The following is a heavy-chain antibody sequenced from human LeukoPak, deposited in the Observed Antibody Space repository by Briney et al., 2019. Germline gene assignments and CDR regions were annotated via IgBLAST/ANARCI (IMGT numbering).Heavy chain of an antibody. CDR2: LSDTGGST. CDR1: GFTFSKFA. Sequence: PGGSLRLSCAGSGFTFSKFAMHWVRQAPGKGLEYVAGLSDTGGSTFYTNSVKGRFTISRDDSQATVFLQMRSVGIEETAIYYCAKDSHPLSLGGSQTYSWGQGTPVTVSS. CDR3: AKDSHPLSLGGSQTYS. J-gene: IGHJ4*02. V-gene: IGHV3-64*01. D-gene: IGHD5-12*01.